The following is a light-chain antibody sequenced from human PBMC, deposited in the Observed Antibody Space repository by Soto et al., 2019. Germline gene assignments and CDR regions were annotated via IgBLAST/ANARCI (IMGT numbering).Light chain of an antibody. V-gene: IGKV3-15*01. CDR2: GAS. Sequence: EILMTHSPATLSVSPGEAATLSCRASQSVSSSYLAWYQQKPGQAPRLLIYGASTRATGIPARFSGSGSGTEFTLTISSLQSEDFAVYYCQQYNNWPTFGQGTKVDIK. CDR3: QQYNNWPT. J-gene: IGKJ1*01. CDR1: QSVSSSY.